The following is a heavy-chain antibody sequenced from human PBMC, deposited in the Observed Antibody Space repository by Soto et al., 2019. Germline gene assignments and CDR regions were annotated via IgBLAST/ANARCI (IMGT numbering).Heavy chain of an antibody. D-gene: IGHD3-3*01. CDR2: ISASGDAT. CDR1: GFTFSDFG. J-gene: IGHJ4*02. CDR3: AKRVTIYAVDPADY. V-gene: IGHV3-23*01. Sequence: GGSLRLSCAASGFTFSDFGMSWVRQAPGKGLEWVSVISASGDATYYAASVKGRFTLSRDNSKNTLYLQMNSLTVADTAVYYCAKRVTIYAVDPADYWGQGTQVTVSS.